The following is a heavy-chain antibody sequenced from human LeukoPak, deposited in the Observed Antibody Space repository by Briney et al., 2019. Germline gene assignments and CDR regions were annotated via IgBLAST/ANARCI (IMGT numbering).Heavy chain of an antibody. CDR1: GGSISSYY. CDR3: ARQGSYYYGMDV. CDR2: IYYSGST. V-gene: IGHV4-59*08. J-gene: IGHJ6*02. D-gene: IGHD3-10*01. Sequence: NPSETLSLTCTVSGGSISSYYWSWIRQPPGKGLEWTGYIYYSGSTNYNPSLKSRVTISVDTSKNQFSLKIYSVTAADTAVYYCARQGSYYYGMDVWGQGTTVTVSS.